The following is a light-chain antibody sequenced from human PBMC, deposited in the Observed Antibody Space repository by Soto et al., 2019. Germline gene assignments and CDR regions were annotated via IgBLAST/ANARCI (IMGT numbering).Light chain of an antibody. Sequence: EIGLPQSPGTLSLSPGERATLSCRASQSVDSNYLAWYQQNPGQAPRLLIYAASSRATGIPDRFSGGGSGTDFTLTISRLEPEDFAVYYCQQYGGSFLTFGQGTRLEI. CDR1: QSVDSNY. V-gene: IGKV3-20*01. CDR2: AAS. CDR3: QQYGGSFLT. J-gene: IGKJ5*01.